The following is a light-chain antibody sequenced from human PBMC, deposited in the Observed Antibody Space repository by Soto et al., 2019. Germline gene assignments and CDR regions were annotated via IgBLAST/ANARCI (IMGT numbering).Light chain of an antibody. CDR3: QHYGTSAL. J-gene: IGKJ3*01. CDR2: GAS. CDR1: QSVSSSY. Sequence: EIGLTQSPGTLSLSPGERATLSCRASQSVSSSYLGWYQQKPGQAPRLLIYGASSRATGIPDRFSGSGSGTDFTLTISRLEPEDFAVYYCQHYGTSALFGPGTKVDMK. V-gene: IGKV3-20*01.